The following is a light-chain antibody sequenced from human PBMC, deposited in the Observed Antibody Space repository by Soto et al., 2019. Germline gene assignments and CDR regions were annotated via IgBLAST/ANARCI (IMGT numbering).Light chain of an antibody. V-gene: IGKV3-20*01. Sequence: PVDRATLSCRASQSVRSDYFAWYQQKPGQAPRVIIFGVSTRATAIPDRFSGSGSGTDFTLTISRLEPEDFALYYCQQYGNSPLTFGGGTKVDIK. CDR2: GVS. CDR1: QSVRSDY. CDR3: QQYGNSPLT. J-gene: IGKJ4*01.